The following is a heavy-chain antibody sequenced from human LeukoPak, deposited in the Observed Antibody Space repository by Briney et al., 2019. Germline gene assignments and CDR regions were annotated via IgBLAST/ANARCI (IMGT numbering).Heavy chain of an antibody. V-gene: IGHV4-34*01. D-gene: IGHD1-26*01. CDR3: VRHSVGATDY. CDR1: GGSFSGYY. J-gene: IGHJ4*02. CDR2: INHSGST. Sequence: RPSETLSLTCAVYGGSFSGYYWSWIRQPPGKGLEWIGEINHSGSTNYNPSLKSRVSISVDTSKNQFSLKLPSVTAADTAVYYCVRHSVGATDYWGQGTLVTVSS.